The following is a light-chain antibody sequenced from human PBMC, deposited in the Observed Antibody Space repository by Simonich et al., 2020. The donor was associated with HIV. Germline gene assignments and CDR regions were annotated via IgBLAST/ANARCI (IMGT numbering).Light chain of an antibody. Sequence: DIQMTQSPSTLSASVGDRVTITYPASQSISSWLAWYQQKPGKAPKLLIFDASNLETGVPSRFSGNASGTDFTFTITSLRPEDIATYYCQQYDSLPYTFGQGTKLEIK. V-gene: IGKV1-33*01. CDR1: QSISSW. J-gene: IGKJ2*01. CDR2: DAS. CDR3: QQYDSLPYT.